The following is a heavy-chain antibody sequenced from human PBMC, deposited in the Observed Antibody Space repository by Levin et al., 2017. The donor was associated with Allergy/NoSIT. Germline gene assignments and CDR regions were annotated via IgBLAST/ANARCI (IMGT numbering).Heavy chain of an antibody. J-gene: IGHJ3*01. D-gene: IGHD2/OR15-2a*01. CDR3: ARLGGDFYAFDV. V-gene: IGHV5-51*01. Sequence: PGESLKISCEASGYNFITYWIGWVRQMPGKGLEWMGIIYPLDSDPRYSPSFQGQVVISADRSISSAYLVLNSLKTSDTAMYYCARLGGDFYAFDVWGQGTMVTVSS. CDR2: IYPLDSDP. CDR1: GYNFITYW.